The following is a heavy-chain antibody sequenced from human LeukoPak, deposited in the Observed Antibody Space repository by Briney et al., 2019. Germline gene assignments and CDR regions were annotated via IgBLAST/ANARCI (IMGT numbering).Heavy chain of an antibody. CDR2: ISSSGNPM. CDR3: ARGWGSVGVHFDY. V-gene: IGHV3-48*04. CDR1: GFTFSSYS. D-gene: IGHD1-26*01. J-gene: IGHJ4*02. Sequence: PGGSLRLSCAASGFTFSSYSMNWVRQAPGKGLEWVSYISSSGNPMYYADSVKGRFTISRDNTKNSLSLQMNSLRADDTAVYYCARGWGSVGVHFDYWGQGTLVTVSS.